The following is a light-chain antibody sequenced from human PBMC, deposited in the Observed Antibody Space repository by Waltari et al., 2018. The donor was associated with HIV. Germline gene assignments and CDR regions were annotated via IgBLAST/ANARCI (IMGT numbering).Light chain of an antibody. V-gene: IGLV3-1*01. J-gene: IGLJ1*01. CDR2: QNT. Sequence: SYELTQPPSMSVSPGQTASITCSGDKLGNKYACWYQQKPGQSPVLVIYQNTKRRSGIPERFSGSNSGNTATLTISGTQAMDEADYYCQAWDSATAVFGTGTKVTGL. CDR3: QAWDSATAV. CDR1: KLGNKY.